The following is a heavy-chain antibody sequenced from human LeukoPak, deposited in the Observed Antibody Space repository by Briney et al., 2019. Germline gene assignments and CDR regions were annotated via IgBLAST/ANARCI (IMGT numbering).Heavy chain of an antibody. J-gene: IGHJ4*02. D-gene: IGHD1-26*01. CDR2: IYYSGST. CDR3: ARDPNREFDY. CDR1: GGSISSYY. Sequence: SETLSLTCTVSGGSISSYYWSWIRQPPGKGLEWIGYIYYSGSTNYNPSLKSRVTMSVDTSKNQFSLKLSSVTAADTAVYYCARDPNREFDYWGQGTLVTVSS. V-gene: IGHV4-59*12.